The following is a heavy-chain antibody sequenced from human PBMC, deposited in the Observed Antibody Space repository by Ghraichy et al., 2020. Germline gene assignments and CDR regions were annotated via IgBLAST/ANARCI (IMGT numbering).Heavy chain of an antibody. V-gene: IGHV4-59*01. J-gene: IGHJ4*02. D-gene: IGHD1-26*01. CDR3: ARGERLGLDS. CDR1: GGSISGYY. CDR2: IPSSGSA. Sequence: SETLSLTCTVSGGSISGYYWSWIRQSPGKGLEWIGYIPSSGSANYNPSLKSRVTISVDRSTSQFSLKLSSVIAADTAVYFCARGERLGLDSWGQGAQVTVSS.